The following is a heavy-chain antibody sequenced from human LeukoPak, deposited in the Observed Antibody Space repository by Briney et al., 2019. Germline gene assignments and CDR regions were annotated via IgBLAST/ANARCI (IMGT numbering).Heavy chain of an antibody. CDR1: GLTFSDYS. CDR3: VRELTGEGNWFDP. CDR2: ISAGGGST. D-gene: IGHD7-27*01. J-gene: IGHJ5*02. Sequence: GGSLRLSCAASGLTFSDYSMTWVRQAPGKGLFWVSGISAGGGSTYYADSVKGRFTMSRDNSKNTLYLQMSSLRTEDTAVYYCVRELTGEGNWFDPWGQGTLVTVSS. V-gene: IGHV3-23*01.